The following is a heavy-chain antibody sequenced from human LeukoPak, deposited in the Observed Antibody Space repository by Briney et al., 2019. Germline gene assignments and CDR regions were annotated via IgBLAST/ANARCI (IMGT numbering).Heavy chain of an antibody. CDR3: ARGPLGGDYYFDY. Sequence: HPGGSLRLSCAASGFTFSSYAMNWVRQAPGKGLEWVSYISSSGSTIYYADSVKGRFAISRDNAKNSLYLLMNSLRAEDTSVYYCARGPLGGDYYFDYWGQGTLVTVSS. CDR2: ISSSGSTI. D-gene: IGHD2-21*02. J-gene: IGHJ4*02. V-gene: IGHV3-48*03. CDR1: GFTFSSYA.